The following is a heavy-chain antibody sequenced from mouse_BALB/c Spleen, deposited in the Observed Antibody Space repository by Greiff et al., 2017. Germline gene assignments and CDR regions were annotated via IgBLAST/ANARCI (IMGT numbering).Heavy chain of an antibody. CDR1: GFTFSSYA. CDR3: ARDGKFDY. Sequence: EVHLVESGGGLVKPGGSLKLSCAASGFTFSSYAMSWVRQTPEKRLEWVASISSGGSTYYPDSVKGRFTISRDNARNILYLQMSSLRSEDTAMYYCARDGKFDYWGQGTTLTVSS. J-gene: IGHJ2*01. CDR2: ISSGGST. V-gene: IGHV5-6-5*01.